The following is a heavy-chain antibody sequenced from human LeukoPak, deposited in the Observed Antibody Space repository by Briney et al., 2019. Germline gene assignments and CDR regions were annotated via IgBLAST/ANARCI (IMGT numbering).Heavy chain of an antibody. J-gene: IGHJ6*02. CDR3: ARVVRGMDV. V-gene: IGHV4-4*09. Sequence: SETLSLTCTVSGGSISSYYWSWIRQPPGKGLEWIGYIYTSGSTNYNPSLKSRVTISVDTSKNQFSLKLSSVTAADTAVYYCARVVRGMDVWGQGTTVTVSS. CDR1: GGSISSYY. D-gene: IGHD2-21*01. CDR2: IYTSGST.